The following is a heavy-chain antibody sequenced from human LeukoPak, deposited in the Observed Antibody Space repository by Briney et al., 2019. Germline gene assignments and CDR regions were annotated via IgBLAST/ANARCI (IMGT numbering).Heavy chain of an antibody. CDR3: ARDSRYSSGWFFDY. CDR2: IYYSGST. Sequence: PSETLSLTCTVSGGSVSSGSYYWSWIRQPPEKGLEWIGYIYYSGSTNYNPSLKSRVTISVDTSKNQFSLKLSSVTAADTAVYYCARDSRYSSGWFFDYWGQGTLVTVSS. D-gene: IGHD6-19*01. CDR1: GGSVSSGSYY. J-gene: IGHJ4*02. V-gene: IGHV4-61*01.